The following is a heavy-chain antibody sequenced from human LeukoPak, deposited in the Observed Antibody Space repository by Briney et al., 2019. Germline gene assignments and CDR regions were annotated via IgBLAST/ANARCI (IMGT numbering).Heavy chain of an antibody. V-gene: IGHV3-23*01. D-gene: IGHD3-9*01. Sequence: DSVKGRFTISRENFRNTLYLQMNSLRGEDTAVYYCARDAHNILTGPYYFDYWGQGTLVTVSS. CDR3: ARDAHNILTGPYYFDY. J-gene: IGHJ4*02.